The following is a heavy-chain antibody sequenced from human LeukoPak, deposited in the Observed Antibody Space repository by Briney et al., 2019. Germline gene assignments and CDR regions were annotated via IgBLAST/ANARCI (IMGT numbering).Heavy chain of an antibody. J-gene: IGHJ4*02. CDR2: INHSGST. V-gene: IGHV4-34*01. D-gene: IGHD5-12*01. CDR1: RGSFSGYY. CDR3: ARWGIVATEFDY. Sequence: SETLSLTCAVYRGSFSGYYWSWIRQPPGKGLEWIGEINHSGSTNYNPSLKSRVTISVDTSKNQFSLKLSSVTAADTAVYYCARWGIVATEFDYWGQGTLVTVSS.